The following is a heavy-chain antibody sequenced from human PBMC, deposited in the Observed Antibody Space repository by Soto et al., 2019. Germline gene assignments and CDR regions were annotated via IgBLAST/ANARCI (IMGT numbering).Heavy chain of an antibody. J-gene: IGHJ3*02. V-gene: IGHV1-69*13. D-gene: IGHD3-22*01. Sequence: ASVKVSCKASGGTFSSYAISWVRQAPGQGLEWMGGIIPIFGTANYAQKFQGRVTITADESTSTAYMELSSLRSEDTAVYYCASLSYYYDSRGSDAFDIWGQGTMVTVSS. CDR3: ASLSYYYDSRGSDAFDI. CDR2: IIPIFGTA. CDR1: GGTFSSYA.